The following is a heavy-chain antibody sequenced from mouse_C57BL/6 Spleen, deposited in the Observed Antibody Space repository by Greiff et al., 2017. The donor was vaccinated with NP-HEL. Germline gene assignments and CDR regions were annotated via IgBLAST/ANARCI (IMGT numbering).Heavy chain of an antibody. Sequence: EVQLVESGGGLVKPGGSLKLSCAASGFTFSSYAMSWVRQTPEKRLEWVATISDGGSYTYYPDNVKGRFTISRDNAKNNLYLQMSHLKSEDTAMYYCARDGAYSNYFDYWGQGTTLTVSS. D-gene: IGHD2-5*01. J-gene: IGHJ2*01. CDR2: ISDGGSYT. CDR1: GFTFSSYA. CDR3: ARDGAYSNYFDY. V-gene: IGHV5-4*01.